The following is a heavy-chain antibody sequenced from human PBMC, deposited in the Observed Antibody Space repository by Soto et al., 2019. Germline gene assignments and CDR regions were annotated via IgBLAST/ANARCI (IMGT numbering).Heavy chain of an antibody. V-gene: IGHV1-69*12. CDR1: GGTFSSYA. Sequence: QVQLVQSGAEVKKPGSSVKVSCKTSGGTFSSYAISWVRQAPGQGLEWMGGIIPIFDTANYAQKFQGRVTITADESTSTAFMELSSLSSEDTAVYYCARHDGISTSCYYYYYYGMDVWGQGTTVTVSS. CDR3: ARHDGISTSCYYYYYYGMDV. CDR2: IIPIFDTA. J-gene: IGHJ6*02. D-gene: IGHD2-2*01.